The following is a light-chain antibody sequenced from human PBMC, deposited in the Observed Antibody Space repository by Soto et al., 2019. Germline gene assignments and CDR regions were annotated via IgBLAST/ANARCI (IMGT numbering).Light chain of an antibody. J-gene: IGKJ1*01. Sequence: EIVLTQSPGTLSLSPGGRATLSCRASQSVNSNYLAWYQQKPGQGPRLLMYGASSRATGIPDRFSGSGSGTDFTLTISRLEPEDFAVYYCQQYDSSPRTFGQGTKVEIK. CDR1: QSVNSNY. CDR2: GAS. CDR3: QQYDSSPRT. V-gene: IGKV3-20*01.